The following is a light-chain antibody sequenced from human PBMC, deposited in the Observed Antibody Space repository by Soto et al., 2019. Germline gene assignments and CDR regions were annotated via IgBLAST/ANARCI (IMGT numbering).Light chain of an antibody. J-gene: IGKJ5*01. CDR1: QSVSSN. CDR2: GAS. V-gene: IGKV3-15*01. CDR3: QQHNDWPT. Sequence: EIVMTQSPATLSVSPGEGATLSCRASQSVSSNLAWYQQKPGQAPRLLIYGASTRATGIPARFSGSGSGTEFILTISSVESEDFAIYYCQQHNDWPTFGQGTRLEIK.